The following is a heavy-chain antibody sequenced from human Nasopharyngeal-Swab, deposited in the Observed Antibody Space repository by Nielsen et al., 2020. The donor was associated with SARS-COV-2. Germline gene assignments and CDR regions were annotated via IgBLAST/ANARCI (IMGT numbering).Heavy chain of an antibody. Sequence: GGSLRLSWAASGFTFDAYAMNGVRKAPGKGRSWVQGIGWNSGSIGYADSMTGRFTISRDNAKNSLYLQMNSLRAEDTALYYCALLSSGWYPSPPFDYWGQGTLVTVSS. CDR1: GFTFDAYA. V-gene: IGHV3-9*01. J-gene: IGHJ4*02. CDR3: ALLSSGWYPSPPFDY. D-gene: IGHD6-19*01. CDR2: IGWNSGSI.